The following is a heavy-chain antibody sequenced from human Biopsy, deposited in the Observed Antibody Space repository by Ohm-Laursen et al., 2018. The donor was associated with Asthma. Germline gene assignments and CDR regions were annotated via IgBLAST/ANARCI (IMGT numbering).Heavy chain of an antibody. D-gene: IGHD2-15*01. CDR2: ISYDGSNK. Sequence: SLRLSCSASGFTFSSYGMHWVRQAPGKGLEWVAVISYDGSNKYYADSVKGRFTISRDNSKNTLHLQMNSLRAEDTAVYYCAKAREDIVVVVAVSDSWGQGTLVTVSS. V-gene: IGHV3-30*18. J-gene: IGHJ4*02. CDR3: AKAREDIVVVVAVSDS. CDR1: GFTFSSYG.